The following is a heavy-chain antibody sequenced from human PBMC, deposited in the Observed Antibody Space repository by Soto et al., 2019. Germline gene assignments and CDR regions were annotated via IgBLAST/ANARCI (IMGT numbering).Heavy chain of an antibody. CDR1: GYTFVSYG. CDR3: ARDQNVLNSVGYYHR. D-gene: IGHD3-22*01. CDR2: ISPYNGNT. V-gene: IGHV1-18*04. Sequence: QIQLVQSAAEVKKPGASVKVSCKTSGYTFVSYGISWVRQAPGQGLEWMGWISPYNGNTNFAQRFRGKVTLTTDTSTDIVDLDLGRLKSNDTAVYSCARDQNVLNSVGYYHRWGQRTVITVS. J-gene: IGHJ5*02.